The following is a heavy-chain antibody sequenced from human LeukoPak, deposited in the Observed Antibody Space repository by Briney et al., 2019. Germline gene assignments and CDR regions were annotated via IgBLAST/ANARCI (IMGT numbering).Heavy chain of an antibody. CDR2: IYPGDSDT. Sequence: GESLKISCKGSGYSFTSYWIGWVRQMPGKGLEWMGTIYPGDSDTRYSPSFQGQVTISADKSISTAYLQWSSLKASDTAMYYCARVAAAGHNYYYYYMDVWGKGTTVTVSS. J-gene: IGHJ6*03. CDR3: ARVAAAGHNYYYYYMDV. V-gene: IGHV5-51*01. D-gene: IGHD6-13*01. CDR1: GYSFTSYW.